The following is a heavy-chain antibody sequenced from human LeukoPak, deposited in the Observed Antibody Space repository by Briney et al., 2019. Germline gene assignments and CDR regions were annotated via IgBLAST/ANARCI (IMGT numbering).Heavy chain of an antibody. CDR2: INPNSGGT. CDR1: GYTFTGYY. CDR3: ARDDRGGGAFDY. V-gene: IGHV1-2*06. Sequence: ASVKISCKASGYTFTGYYMHWVRQAPGQGLEWMGRINPNSGGTNYAQKFQGRVTMTRDTSTSTVYMELSSLRSEDTAVYYCARDDRGGGAFDYWGQGTLVTVSS. J-gene: IGHJ4*02. D-gene: IGHD3-10*01.